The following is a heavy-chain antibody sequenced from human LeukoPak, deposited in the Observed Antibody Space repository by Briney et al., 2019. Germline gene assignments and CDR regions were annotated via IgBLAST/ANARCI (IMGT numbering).Heavy chain of an antibody. D-gene: IGHD3-3*01. CDR3: ARAPNFWSGTFDY. CDR1: GFTFSSYG. CDR2: ISYDGSNK. Sequence: GGSLRLSCAASGFTFSSYGMHWVRQAPGKGLEWVAVISYDGSNKYYADSVKDRFTISRDNAKNSLYLQMNSLRAEDTAVYYCARAPNFWSGTFDYWGQGTLVTVSS. V-gene: IGHV3-30*03. J-gene: IGHJ4*02.